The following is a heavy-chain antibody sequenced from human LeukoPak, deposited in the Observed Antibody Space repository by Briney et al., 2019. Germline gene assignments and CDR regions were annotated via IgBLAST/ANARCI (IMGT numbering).Heavy chain of an antibody. CDR1: SGSISSYY. V-gene: IGHV4-59*08. J-gene: IGHJ4*02. D-gene: IGHD3-10*01. Sequence: SETLSLTCTVSSGSISSYYWSWIRQPPGKGLEWIGYVYYSGSANYNPSLKSRVTISVDTSKNQFSLKLSSVTAADTAVYYCARHEKLGQFDYWGQGTLVTVST. CDR3: ARHEKLGQFDY. CDR2: VYYSGSA.